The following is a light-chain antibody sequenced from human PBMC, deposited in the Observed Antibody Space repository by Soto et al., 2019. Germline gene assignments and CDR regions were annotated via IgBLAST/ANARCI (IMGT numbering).Light chain of an antibody. CDR2: DAS. V-gene: IGKV3-11*01. J-gene: IGKJ1*01. CDR3: HQRQSWPRT. Sequence: EIVLTQSPATLSLSPGERATLSCRASQTVSSYLLWYQQKPGQAPRLLIYDASNRATGVPARFTGSGSETDFTLTISSLEPEDFALYYCHQRQSWPRTFGQGTKVDIK. CDR1: QTVSSY.